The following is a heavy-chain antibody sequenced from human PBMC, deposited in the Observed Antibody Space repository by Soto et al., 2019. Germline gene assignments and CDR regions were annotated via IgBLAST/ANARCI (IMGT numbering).Heavy chain of an antibody. D-gene: IGHD1-26*01. CDR1: GGTFGSYA. V-gene: IGHV1-69*13. CDR2: IIPISGTA. J-gene: IGHJ6*02. CDR3: VRWGLRRGMDV. Sequence: GASVKVSCKASGGTFGSYAISWVRQAPGQGLEWMGGIIPISGTANYAQKFQGRVTITADESTSTAYMELSSLRSEDTAVYYCVRWGLRRGMDVWGQGTTVTVSS.